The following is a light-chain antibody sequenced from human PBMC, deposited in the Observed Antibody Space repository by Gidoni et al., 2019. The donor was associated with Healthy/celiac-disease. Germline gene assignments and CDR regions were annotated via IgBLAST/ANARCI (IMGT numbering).Light chain of an antibody. CDR3: QQYNSYSRT. J-gene: IGKJ1*01. V-gene: IGKV1-5*03. Sequence: DIQMTQSPYTLSASVGDRVTITCRASQSISSWLAWYQQKPGKAPKLLIYKAYSLESGFPSRFSGSGSGTEFTLTISSLQPDDFATYYCQQYNSYSRTFGQGTKVEIK. CDR1: QSISSW. CDR2: KAY.